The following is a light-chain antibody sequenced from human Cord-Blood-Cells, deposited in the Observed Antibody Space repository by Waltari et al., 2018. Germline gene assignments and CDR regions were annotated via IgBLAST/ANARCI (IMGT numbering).Light chain of an antibody. V-gene: IGLV3-1*01. CDR3: QAWDSSTAVV. Sequence: SYELNQPPSVSVSPGQTASITCPGDKLGDTNAYWYQQKPGQSPVLVIYQDSKRPSGIPDRFSGSNSGNTATLTISGTQAMDEADYYCQAWDSSTAVVFGGGTKLTVL. J-gene: IGLJ2*01. CDR2: QDS. CDR1: KLGDTN.